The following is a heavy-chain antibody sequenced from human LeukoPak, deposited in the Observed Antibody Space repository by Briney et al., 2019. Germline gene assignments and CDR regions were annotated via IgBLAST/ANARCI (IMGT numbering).Heavy chain of an antibody. CDR1: GGPISSGDYY. D-gene: IGHD3-10*01. CDR2: IYYSGST. J-gene: IGHJ3*02. Sequence: SQTLSLTCTVSGGPISSGDYYWSWIRQPPGKGLEWIGYIYYSGSTYYNPSLKSRVTISVDTSKNQFSLKLSSVTAADTAVYYCARGILPLNAFDIWGQGTMVTVSS. V-gene: IGHV4-30-4*01. CDR3: ARGILPLNAFDI.